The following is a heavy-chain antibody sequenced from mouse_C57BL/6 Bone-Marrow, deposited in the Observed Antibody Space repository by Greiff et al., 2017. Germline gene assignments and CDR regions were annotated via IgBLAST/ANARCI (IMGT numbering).Heavy chain of an antibody. CDR1: GYTFTSYW. Sequence: VQLQQPGADLVKPGASVKLSCKASGYTFTSYWMQWVKQRPGQGLEWIGEIDPSDSYTNYNQKFKGKATLTVDTSSSPAYHQLSSLTAEDSAVYYCAGSNNEGDYWGQGTTLTVSS. CDR3: AGSNNEGDY. V-gene: IGHV1-50*01. D-gene: IGHD2-5*01. CDR2: IDPSDSYT. J-gene: IGHJ2*01.